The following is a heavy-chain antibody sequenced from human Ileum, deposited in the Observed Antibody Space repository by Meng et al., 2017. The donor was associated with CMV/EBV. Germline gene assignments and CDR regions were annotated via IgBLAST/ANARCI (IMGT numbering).Heavy chain of an antibody. Sequence: SACSFIYYGMHWVRQDPGKGLEWVAIISYDGNKKYHSEAVKGRFSISRDNFENKLYLQINSLRPEDTAVYYCAKSLGVKNDNAMDVWGQGTTVTVSS. J-gene: IGHJ6*02. CDR1: ACSFIYYG. V-gene: IGHV3-30*18. D-gene: IGHD1-1*01. CDR2: ISYDGNKK. CDR3: AKSLGVKNDNAMDV.